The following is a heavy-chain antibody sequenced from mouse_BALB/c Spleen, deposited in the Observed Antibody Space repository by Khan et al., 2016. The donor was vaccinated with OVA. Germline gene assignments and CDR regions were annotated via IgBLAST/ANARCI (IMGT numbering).Heavy chain of an antibody. CDR2: INTYTGEP. CDR1: GYTFTNYG. CDR3: TRRISYFALDY. D-gene: IGHD2-4*01. J-gene: IGHJ4*01. Sequence: QMQLVQSGPELKKPGETVKISCKASGYTFTNYGMNWVKQAPGKGLKWMGWINTYTGEPTYADDFKGRFAFSLETSASTAYLQINNLKNEDTATYCCTRRISYFALDYWGQGTSVTVSS. V-gene: IGHV9-3-1*01.